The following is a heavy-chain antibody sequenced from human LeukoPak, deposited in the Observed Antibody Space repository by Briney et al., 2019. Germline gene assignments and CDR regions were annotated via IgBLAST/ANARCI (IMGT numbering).Heavy chain of an antibody. Sequence: PGGSLRLSCAASKFAFSSYAMSWVRQAPGKGLEWVSAISGGGGNTYYADSVKGRFTISRDNSKNTLYLQMNSLRAEDTAVYYCGKNRYGGSLSPFDIWGQGTMVTVSS. CDR2: ISGGGGNT. D-gene: IGHD1-26*01. CDR1: KFAFSSYA. V-gene: IGHV3-23*01. J-gene: IGHJ3*02. CDR3: GKNRYGGSLSPFDI.